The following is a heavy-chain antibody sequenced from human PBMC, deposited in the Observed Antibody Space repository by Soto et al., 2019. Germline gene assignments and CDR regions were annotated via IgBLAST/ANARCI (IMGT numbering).Heavy chain of an antibody. CDR1: GGSISSSSYY. CDR3: ASGYCSGGSCYEVGFDY. J-gene: IGHJ4*02. CDR2: IYYSGST. V-gene: IGHV4-39*01. D-gene: IGHD2-15*01. Sequence: SETLSLTCTVSGGSISSSSYYWGWIRQPPGKGLEWIGSIYYSGSTYYNPSLKSRVTISVDTSKNQFSLKLSSVTAADTAVYYCASGYCSGGSCYEVGFDYWGQGTLVTVS.